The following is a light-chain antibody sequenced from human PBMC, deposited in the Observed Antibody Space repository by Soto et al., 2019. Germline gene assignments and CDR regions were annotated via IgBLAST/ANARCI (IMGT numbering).Light chain of an antibody. CDR2: AES. Sequence: DIQMNQSPSSVSASVGARVTITCRAIRGSSSWLAPYQQKPWKAPKFLIYAESNLQSGVPSRFTGTGSGSYCKLPISTLRPEDFASLHSQQANGFPLTFGQGTRLEFK. CDR3: QQANGFPLT. V-gene: IGKV1-12*01. J-gene: IGKJ5*01. CDR1: RGSSSW.